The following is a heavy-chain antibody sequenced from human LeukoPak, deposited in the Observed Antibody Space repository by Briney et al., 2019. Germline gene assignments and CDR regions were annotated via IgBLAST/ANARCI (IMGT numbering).Heavy chain of an antibody. CDR1: GYSFTSYW. V-gene: IGHV5-51*01. CDR2: IYPGDSDT. J-gene: IGHJ4*02. D-gene: IGHD3-22*01. CDR3: ARQTEYYYDSSGYYVY. Sequence: GESPKISCKGSGYSFTSYWIGWVRQMPGKGLEWMGIIYPGDSDTRYSPSFQGQVTISADKSISTAYLQWSSLKASDTAMYYCARQTEYYYDSSGYYVYWGQGTLVT.